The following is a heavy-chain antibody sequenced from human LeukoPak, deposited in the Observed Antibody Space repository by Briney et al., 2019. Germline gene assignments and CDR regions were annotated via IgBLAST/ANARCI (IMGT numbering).Heavy chain of an antibody. D-gene: IGHD2-15*01. V-gene: IGHV3-30*18. J-gene: IGHJ1*01. CDR1: GFTFSSYG. Sequence: GGSLRLSCAASGFTFSSYGMHWVRQAPGKGLEWVAVISYDGSNKYYADSVKGRFTISRDNSKNTLYLQMNSLRAEDTAVYYRWKGPYCRAFEYLQHLGQGTLVTVSS. CDR3: WKGPYCRAFEYLQH. CDR2: ISYDGSNK.